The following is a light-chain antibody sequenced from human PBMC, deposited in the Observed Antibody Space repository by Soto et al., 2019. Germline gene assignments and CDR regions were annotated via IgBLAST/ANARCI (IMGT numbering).Light chain of an antibody. V-gene: IGKV3-11*01. J-gene: IGKJ2*01. CDR1: QSVSRY. CDR2: DAS. Sequence: EIVLTQSPATLSLSPGDTATLSCRASQSVSRYLAWYQQKPGQAPRLLIYDASNRATGIPARFSGSGSGTDFTLTIGSPEPEDFAVYYCQHRSNWPRTFGQGTKVEIK. CDR3: QHRSNWPRT.